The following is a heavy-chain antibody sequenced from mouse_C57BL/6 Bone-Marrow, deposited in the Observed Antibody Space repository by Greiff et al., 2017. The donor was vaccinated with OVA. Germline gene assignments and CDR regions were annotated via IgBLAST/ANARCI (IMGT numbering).Heavy chain of an antibody. D-gene: IGHD1-1*01. CDR3: ARGGYYGSSLWYFDV. CDR1: GYTFTSYW. J-gene: IGHJ1*03. V-gene: IGHV1-64*01. CDR2: IHPNSGST. Sequence: QVQLQQPGAELVKPGASVKLSCKASGYTFTSYWMHWVKQRPGPGLEWIGMIHPNSGSTNYNEKFKSKATLTVDKPSSTAYMQLSSLTSEDSAVYYCARGGYYGSSLWYFDVWGTGTTVTVSS.